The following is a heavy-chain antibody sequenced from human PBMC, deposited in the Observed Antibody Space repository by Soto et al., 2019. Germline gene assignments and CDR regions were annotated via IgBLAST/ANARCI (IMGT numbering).Heavy chain of an antibody. CDR3: VTDDGGYPSTAPH. J-gene: IGHJ4*02. Sequence: EVQLLESGGGLVQPGGSLRLSCAASGITISNYPMSWVRQAPGKGLDWVSGISGSGDRTYYADSAKGRFTISKDISRNSLSLQLDSRGGEDTAVYFCVTDDGGYPSTAPHWGQGTLVTVSS. V-gene: IGHV3-23*01. CDR2: ISGSGDRT. CDR1: GITISNYP. D-gene: IGHD3-22*01.